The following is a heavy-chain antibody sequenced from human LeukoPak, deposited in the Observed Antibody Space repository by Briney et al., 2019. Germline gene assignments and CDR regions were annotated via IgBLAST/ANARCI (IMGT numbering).Heavy chain of an antibody. V-gene: IGHV3-23*01. CDR1: GFTFSSYA. J-gene: IGHJ6*02. CDR3: ARGLEYLDDYGMGV. CDR2: ISGSGGST. Sequence: PGGSLRLSCAASGFTFSSYAMSWVRQAPGKGLEWVSAISGSGGSTYYADSVKGRFTISRDNAKNTLYLQMNSLRAEDTAVYYCARGLEYLDDYGMGVWGQGTTVTVSS. D-gene: IGHD2-2*02.